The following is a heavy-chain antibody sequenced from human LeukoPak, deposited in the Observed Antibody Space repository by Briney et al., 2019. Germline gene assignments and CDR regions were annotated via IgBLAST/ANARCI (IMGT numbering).Heavy chain of an antibody. V-gene: IGHV4-39*01. CDR1: GGSISSSSYY. CDR3: ARQRSADY. D-gene: IGHD3-3*01. CDR2: ISYSGIT. Sequence: SETLSLICTVSGGSISSSSYYWAWIRQPPGKGLEWIGSISYSGITYYNPSLKSRVTISVDTSKNRFSLKLSSVTAADTAVYYCARQRSADYWGQGTLVTVSS. J-gene: IGHJ4*02.